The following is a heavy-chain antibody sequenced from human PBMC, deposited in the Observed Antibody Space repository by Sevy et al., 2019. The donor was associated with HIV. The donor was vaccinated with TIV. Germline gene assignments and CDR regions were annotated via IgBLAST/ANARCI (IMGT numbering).Heavy chain of an antibody. V-gene: IGHV3-11*01. CDR3: ARDDVKDGDLGDYYYFAMDV. D-gene: IGHD4-17*01. J-gene: IGHJ6*02. CDR1: GFTFSDYY. Sequence: GGSLRLSCAASGFTFSDYYMSWIRQAPGKGLEWVSYISGSDNTIYYAHSVKGRFTISRDNAKNSLYLQMNTLRAEDTAVYYCARDDVKDGDLGDYYYFAMDVWGPGTTVTVSS. CDR2: ISGSDNTI.